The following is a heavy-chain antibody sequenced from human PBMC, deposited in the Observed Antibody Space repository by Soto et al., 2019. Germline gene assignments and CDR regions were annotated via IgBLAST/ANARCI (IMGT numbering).Heavy chain of an antibody. CDR1: GGSMRNYF. CDR3: AAGEASSRNLAPYYLDF. Sequence: PSETLSLTCTVSGGSMRNYFWTWIRQPPGKGLEWIGYIHYSGTTSFFPSYNPSLRRRGTISEETSKNQFSLKLLSVTTADTAVYFCAAGEASSRNLAPYYLDFWGQGTLVTVSS. D-gene: IGHD6-13*01. V-gene: IGHV4-59*01. J-gene: IGHJ4*02. CDR2: IHYSGTT.